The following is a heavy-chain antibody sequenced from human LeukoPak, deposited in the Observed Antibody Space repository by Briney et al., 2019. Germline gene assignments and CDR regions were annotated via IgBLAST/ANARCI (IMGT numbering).Heavy chain of an antibody. V-gene: IGHV1-2*02. CDR1: GYTFTDYY. J-gene: IGHJ4*02. CDR3: ARISWELLNYFDY. Sequence: GASVKVSCKASGYTFTDYYMHWVRQAPGQGLAWMGWINPNSGGTNYAQKFQGRVTMTRDTSISTAYMELSRLRSDDTAVYYCARISWELLNYFDYWGQGTLVTVSS. D-gene: IGHD1-26*01. CDR2: INPNSGGT.